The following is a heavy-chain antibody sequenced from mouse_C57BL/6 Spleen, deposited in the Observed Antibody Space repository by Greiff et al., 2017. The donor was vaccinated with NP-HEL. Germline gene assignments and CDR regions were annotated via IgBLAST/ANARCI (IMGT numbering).Heavy chain of an antibody. CDR1: GYTFTSYW. Sequence: QVQLQQLGAELVKPGASVKLSCKASGYTFTSYWMHWVKQRPGQGLEWIGMIHPNSGSTNYNEKFTSKATLTVDKSSSTAYMQLSSLTSEDSAVYYCAREDYSNLDYWGQGTTLTVSS. V-gene: IGHV1-64*01. CDR2: IHPNSGST. J-gene: IGHJ2*01. D-gene: IGHD2-5*01. CDR3: AREDYSNLDY.